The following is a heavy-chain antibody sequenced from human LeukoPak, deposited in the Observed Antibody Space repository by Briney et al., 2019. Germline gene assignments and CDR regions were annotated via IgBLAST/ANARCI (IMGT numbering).Heavy chain of an antibody. Sequence: GGARQISCKGSGSLFISNWIAGGGRLPGKGLEGMGIIYPGDSETRYSPPFQGQVTFSVHKSTNTALLQWSSLKASDTAMYFCARHADIGGLLDYWGQGTLVTVSS. J-gene: IGHJ4*02. CDR2: IYPGDSET. CDR1: GSLFISNW. V-gene: IGHV5-51*01. D-gene: IGHD2-15*01. CDR3: ARHADIGGLLDY.